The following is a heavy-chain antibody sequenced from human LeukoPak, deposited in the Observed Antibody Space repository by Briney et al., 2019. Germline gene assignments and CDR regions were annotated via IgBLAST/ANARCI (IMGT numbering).Heavy chain of an antibody. CDR2: MNPNSGNT. Sequence: VASVKVSCKASGYTFTSYDINWVRQATGQGLEWMGWMNPNSGNTGYAQKFQGRVTMTRSTSISTAYMELSSLRSEDTAVYYCARGRDVLRFLEWSRKPFDAFDIWGQGTMVTVSS. CDR3: ARGRDVLRFLEWSRKPFDAFDI. D-gene: IGHD3-3*01. V-gene: IGHV1-8*01. J-gene: IGHJ3*02. CDR1: GYTFTSYD.